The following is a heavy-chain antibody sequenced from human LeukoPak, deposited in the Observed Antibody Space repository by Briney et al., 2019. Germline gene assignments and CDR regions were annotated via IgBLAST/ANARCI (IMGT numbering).Heavy chain of an antibody. CDR1: GYTFTSYD. J-gene: IGHJ1*01. D-gene: IGHD3-3*01. CDR2: MNPNSGNT. Sequence: ASVKVSCKASGYTFTSYDINWVRQATGQGLEWMGWMNPNSGNTGYAQKLQGRVTITRNTSISTAYMELSSLRSEDTAVYYCARATHYFWSGYSSAEYFQHWGQGTLVTVSS. V-gene: IGHV1-8*03. CDR3: ARATHYFWSGYSSAEYFQH.